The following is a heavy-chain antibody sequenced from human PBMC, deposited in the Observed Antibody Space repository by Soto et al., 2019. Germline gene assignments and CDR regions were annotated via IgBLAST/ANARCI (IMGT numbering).Heavy chain of an antibody. CDR3: AKDGSVTTENYYYYMDV. Sequence: GGSLRLSCAASGFTFSSYGMHWVRQAPGKGLEWVAVISYDGSNKYYADSVKGRFTISRDNSKNTLYLQMNSLRAEDTAVYYCAKDGSVTTENYYYYMDVWGKGTTVTVSS. CDR2: ISYDGSNK. V-gene: IGHV3-30*18. D-gene: IGHD4-17*01. CDR1: GFTFSSYG. J-gene: IGHJ6*03.